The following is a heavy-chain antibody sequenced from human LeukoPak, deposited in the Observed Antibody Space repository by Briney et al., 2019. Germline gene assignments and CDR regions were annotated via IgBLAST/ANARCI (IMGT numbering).Heavy chain of an antibody. J-gene: IGHJ4*02. D-gene: IGHD6-6*01. Sequence: GGSLRLSCAASGYSFTSYWIGWVRQMPGKGLEWMGIIYPGDSDTRYSPSFQGQVTISADKSISTAYLQWSSLKASDTAMYYCARHSEYSSSSVIDYWGQGTLVTVSS. CDR3: ARHSEYSSSSVIDY. CDR2: IYPGDSDT. V-gene: IGHV5-51*01. CDR1: GYSFTSYW.